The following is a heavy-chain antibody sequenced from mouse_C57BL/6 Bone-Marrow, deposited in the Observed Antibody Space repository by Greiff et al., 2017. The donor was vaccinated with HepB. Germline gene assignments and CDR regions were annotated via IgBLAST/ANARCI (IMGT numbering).Heavy chain of an antibody. CDR3: TGPHYYDFSCYFDY. CDR1: GFTFSNYW. V-gene: IGHV6-3*01. Sequence: EVKVEESGGGLVQPGGSMKLSCVASGFTFSNYWMNWVRQSPEKGLEWVAQIRLKSDNYATHYAESVKGRFTISRDDSKSRVYLQMNNLRAEDTGIYYCTGPHYYDFSCYFDYWGQGTTLTVTS. CDR2: IRLKSDNYAT. D-gene: IGHD1-2*01. J-gene: IGHJ2*01.